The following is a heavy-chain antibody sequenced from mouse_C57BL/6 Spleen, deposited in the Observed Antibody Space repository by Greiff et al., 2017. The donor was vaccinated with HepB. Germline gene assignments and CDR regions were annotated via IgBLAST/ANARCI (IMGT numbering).Heavy chain of an antibody. CDR2: ISSGSSTI. J-gene: IGHJ2*01. CDR3: AGGMDYSYYFDY. D-gene: IGHD1-1*02. Sequence: EVMLVESGGGLVKPGGSLKLSCAASGFTFSDYGMHWVRQAPEKGLEWVAYISSGSSTIYYADTVKGRFTISRDNAKNTLFLQMTSLRSEDTAMYYCAGGMDYSYYFDYWGQGTTLTVSS. CDR1: GFTFSDYG. V-gene: IGHV5-17*01.